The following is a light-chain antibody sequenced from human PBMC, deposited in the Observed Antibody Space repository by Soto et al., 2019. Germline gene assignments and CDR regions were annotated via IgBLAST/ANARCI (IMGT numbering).Light chain of an antibody. CDR1: QGINNY. V-gene: IGKV1-16*02. J-gene: IGKJ1*01. Sequence: DIPMTPSPSSLSASVGDIVTITCRASQGINNYLAWFQQKPGKAPKSLIYSASTLQTRVTSKFSGSGSETDFTLTINSLQPKDFATYYCQQYHSYPPSFGQGTKVEIK. CDR3: QQYHSYPPS. CDR2: SAS.